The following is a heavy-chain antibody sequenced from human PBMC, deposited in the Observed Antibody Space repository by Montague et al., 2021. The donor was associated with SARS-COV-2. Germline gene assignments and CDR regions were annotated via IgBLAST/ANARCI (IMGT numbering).Heavy chain of an antibody. J-gene: IGHJ4*02. CDR2: IYSSGNT. D-gene: IGHD6-13*01. V-gene: IGHV4-4*07. Sequence: SETLSLTCAVSGGSINYYYWRWIRQPAAKGLEWIGRIYSSGNTNYSPSLKSRVTMSVDTSQNQFSLKLNSLTAADTAVYYCARGGRPQSGSWYFLDSWGQGALVTVSS. CDR1: GGSINYYY. CDR3: ARGGRPQSGSWYFLDS.